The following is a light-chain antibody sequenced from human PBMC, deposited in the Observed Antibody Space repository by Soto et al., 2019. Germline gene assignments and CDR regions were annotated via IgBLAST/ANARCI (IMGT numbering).Light chain of an antibody. J-gene: IGKJ4*01. Sequence: DIQLTQSPSFLSASVGDRVSITCRASEDISSYLAWYQRKPGKAPKVLIYGASTLQSGVPSSFSGSGSGTEFTITISSLQHEDFESYYCQHVKRSPLTFGGGTKVEIK. V-gene: IGKV1-9*01. CDR2: GAS. CDR3: QHVKRSPLT. CDR1: EDISSY.